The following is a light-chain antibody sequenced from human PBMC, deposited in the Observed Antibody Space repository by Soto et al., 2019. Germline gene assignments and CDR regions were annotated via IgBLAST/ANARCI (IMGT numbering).Light chain of an antibody. CDR3: QQFSSYPLT. J-gene: IGKJ4*01. CDR1: QSISSY. CDR2: GAS. V-gene: IGKV3-20*01. Sequence: EIVLTQSPATLSLSPGERATLSCRASQSISSYLAWYQQKPGQGPRLLIYGASSRATGTPDRFSGSGSGTDFTLTISRLEPEDFAVYYCQQFSSYPLTFGGGTKVDIK.